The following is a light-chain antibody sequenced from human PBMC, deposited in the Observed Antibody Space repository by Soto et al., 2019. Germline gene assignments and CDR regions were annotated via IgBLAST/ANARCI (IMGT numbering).Light chain of an antibody. V-gene: IGKV3-15*01. Sequence: EIIMTQSPATLSVSPGEGVTLSCRASQGIGDTLAWYQHKPGQTPRLLIYDTSARATCVPARFSGSRSGTEFTLTFNSLQSEDFAVYYCQRYYDWPLTFGGGTKVDIK. CDR3: QRYYDWPLT. CDR1: QGIGDT. CDR2: DTS. J-gene: IGKJ4*01.